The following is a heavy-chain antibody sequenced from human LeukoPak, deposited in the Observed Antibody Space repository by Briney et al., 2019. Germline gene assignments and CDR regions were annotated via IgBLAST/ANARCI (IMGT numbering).Heavy chain of an antibody. CDR3: ARLTTVTTYYFDY. CDR1: GGSISSGDYY. Sequence: SQTLSLTCTVSGGSISSGDYYWSWIRQPPGKGLEWIGYIYYSGSTYDNPSLKSRVTISVDTSKNQFSLKLSSVTAADTAVYYCARLTTVTTYYFDYWGQGTLDTVSS. D-gene: IGHD4-17*01. J-gene: IGHJ4*02. V-gene: IGHV4-30-4*01. CDR2: IYYSGST.